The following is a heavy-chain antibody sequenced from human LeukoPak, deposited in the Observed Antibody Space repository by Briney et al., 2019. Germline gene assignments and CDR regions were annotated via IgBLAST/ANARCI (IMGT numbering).Heavy chain of an antibody. J-gene: IGHJ4*02. V-gene: IGHV3-21*01. CDR1: GFTFSSYS. D-gene: IGHD5-18*01. CDR2: ISSSSSYI. CDR3: ARLGYSYGGAYVGY. Sequence: GGSLRLSCAASGFTFSSYSMNWVRKAPGKGLEWVSSISSSSSYIYYADSVRGRFTISRDNAKNSLYLQMNSLRAEDTAVYYCARLGYSYGGAYVGYWGQGTLVTVSS.